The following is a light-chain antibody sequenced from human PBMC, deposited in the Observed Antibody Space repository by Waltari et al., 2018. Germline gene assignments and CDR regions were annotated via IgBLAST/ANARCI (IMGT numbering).Light chain of an antibody. Sequence: SYVLTQPPSFSVAPGGTATITCGGDHIGTERVPWYQQTPGQAPVLVVYDNTARPSGVPERFSGSKSENTATLTISRVEAGDQADYYCQVWDYNSNHVLFGGGTKVTVL. J-gene: IGLJ2*01. CDR2: DNT. CDR3: QVWDYNSNHVL. CDR1: HIGTER. V-gene: IGLV3-21*02.